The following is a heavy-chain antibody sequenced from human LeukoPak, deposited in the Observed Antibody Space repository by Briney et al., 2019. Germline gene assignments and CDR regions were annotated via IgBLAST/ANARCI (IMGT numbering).Heavy chain of an antibody. V-gene: IGHV4-34*01. CDR1: GGSFSGYD. CDR2: MNHSGNT. D-gene: IGHD3-10*01. CDR3: ARRGRGVAKRYYYYYMDV. J-gene: IGHJ6*03. Sequence: KSSDPLSLTCAVYGGSFSGYDGSCTRQPRGKGGEWCGEMNHSGNTNYNPSLKSRVTISVHTSKNQFSLKLGSVPAAHTAVYYCARRGRGVAKRYYYYYMDVWGKGTTVTVSS.